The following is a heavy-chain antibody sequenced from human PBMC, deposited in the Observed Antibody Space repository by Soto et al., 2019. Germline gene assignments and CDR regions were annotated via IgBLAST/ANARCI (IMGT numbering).Heavy chain of an antibody. CDR2: IWYDGSNK. CDR3: ARGCSGGSCYSG. CDR1: GFTFSSYG. Sequence: QVQLVESGGGVVQPGRSLRLSCAASGFTFSSYGMHWVRQAPGKGLEWVAVIWYDGSNKYYADSVKGRFTISSDNSKNTLYLKMNSLSAEDTAVYYCARGCSGGSCYSGWGQRTLVTVSS. J-gene: IGHJ4*02. V-gene: IGHV3-33*01. D-gene: IGHD2-15*01.